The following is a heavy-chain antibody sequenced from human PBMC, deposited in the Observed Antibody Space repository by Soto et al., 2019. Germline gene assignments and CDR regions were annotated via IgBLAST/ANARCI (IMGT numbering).Heavy chain of an antibody. Sequence: PSETLSLTCTVSGCSISSSGYYWGRIRQAPGQGLEWIGSIYYSGSTYYNPSLKSRVTISVDTSKNQFSLKLSSVTAADTAVYYCARPNLRIVVVPFDPWGQGTLVTVSS. CDR3: ARPNLRIVVVPFDP. CDR1: GCSISSSGYY. J-gene: IGHJ5*02. CDR2: IYYSGST. D-gene: IGHD2-15*01. V-gene: IGHV4-39*01.